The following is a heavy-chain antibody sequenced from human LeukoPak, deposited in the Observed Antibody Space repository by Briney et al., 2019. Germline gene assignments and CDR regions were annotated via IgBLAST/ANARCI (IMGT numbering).Heavy chain of an antibody. CDR3: ASPLPYYYDSSGYFY. V-gene: IGHV3-21*01. CDR2: ISSSSSYI. J-gene: IGHJ4*02. CDR1: GFTFSSYS. Sequence: GGSLRLSCAASGFTFSSYSMNWVRQAPGKGLEWVSSISSSSSYIYYADSVKGRFTISRDNAKNSLYLQMNSLRAEDTAVYYCASPLPYYYDSSGYFYWGQGTLVTVSS. D-gene: IGHD3-22*01.